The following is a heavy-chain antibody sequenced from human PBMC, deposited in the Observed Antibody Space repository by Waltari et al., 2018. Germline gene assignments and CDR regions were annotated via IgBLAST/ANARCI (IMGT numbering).Heavy chain of an antibody. CDR3: ARGPIRTLWLDY. J-gene: IGHJ4*02. CDR1: GGSFSGYY. Sequence: QVQLQQWGAGLLKPSETLSLTCAVYGGSFSGYYWSWIRQPPGKGLEWIGEINHSGSTNYNPAIRSRVTISVDTAKNQFSLKLSSVTAADTAVYYCARGPIRTLWLDYWGQGTLVTVSS. V-gene: IGHV4-34*01. CDR2: INHSGST. D-gene: IGHD2-21*01.